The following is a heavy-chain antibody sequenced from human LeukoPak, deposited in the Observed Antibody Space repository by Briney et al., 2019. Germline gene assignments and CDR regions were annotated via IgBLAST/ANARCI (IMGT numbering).Heavy chain of an antibody. D-gene: IGHD6-6*01. V-gene: IGHV4-39*01. J-gene: IGHJ5*02. Sequence: SETLSLTCTVSGGSISSSSYYWGWIRQPPGKGLEWIGRIYYSGSTYYNPSLKSRVTISVDTSKNQFSLKLSSVTAADTAVYYCARHIQLATPNWFDPWGQGTLVTVSS. CDR3: ARHIQLATPNWFDP. CDR2: IYYSGST. CDR1: GGSISSSSYY.